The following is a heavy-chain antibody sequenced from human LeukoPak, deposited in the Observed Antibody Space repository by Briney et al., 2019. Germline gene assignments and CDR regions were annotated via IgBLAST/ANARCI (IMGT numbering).Heavy chain of an antibody. Sequence: SETLSLTCTVSGGSISGYYWSWIRQPPGKGLEWIGEINHSGSTNYNPSLKSRVTISVDTSKNQFSLKLSSVTAADTAVYYCAGVLGAYWGQGTLVTVSS. CDR3: AGVLGAY. J-gene: IGHJ4*02. CDR1: GGSISGYY. D-gene: IGHD1-26*01. V-gene: IGHV4-34*01. CDR2: INHSGST.